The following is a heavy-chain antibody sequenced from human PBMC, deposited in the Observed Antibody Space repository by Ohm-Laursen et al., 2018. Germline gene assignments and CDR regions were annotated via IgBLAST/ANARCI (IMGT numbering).Heavy chain of an antibody. CDR2: INPNSGGT. D-gene: IGHD3-22*01. CDR3: ARDVIGLVVITHSPLDY. Sequence: GASVKVSCKASGYTFTGYYMHWVRQAPGQGLEWMGWINPNSGGTNYAQKFQGRVTMTRDTSISTAYMELSRLRSDDTAVYYFARDVIGLVVITHSPLDYWGQGTLVTVSS. V-gene: IGHV1-2*02. J-gene: IGHJ4*02. CDR1: GYTFTGYY.